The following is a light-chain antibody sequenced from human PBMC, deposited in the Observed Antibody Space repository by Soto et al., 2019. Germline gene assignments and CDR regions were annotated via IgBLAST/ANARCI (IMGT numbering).Light chain of an antibody. Sequence: QSVLAQPASVSGSPGQSITISCTGTSSDVGGYIYVSWYQQHPGKAPKLMIYDVTSRPSGVSNRFSGSKSGNTASLTISGLQAEDEAEYYCSSYTGSSTLYVFGTGTKVTVL. CDR1: SSDVGGYIY. J-gene: IGLJ1*01. CDR3: SSYTGSSTLYV. V-gene: IGLV2-14*01. CDR2: DVT.